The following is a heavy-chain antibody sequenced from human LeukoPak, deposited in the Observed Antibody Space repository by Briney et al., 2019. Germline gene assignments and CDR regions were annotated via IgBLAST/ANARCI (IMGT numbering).Heavy chain of an antibody. V-gene: IGHV4-34*01. J-gene: IGHJ4*02. D-gene: IGHD3-3*01. CDR2: INHSGST. CDR1: GGSFSGYY. Sequence: SETLSLTCAVYGGSFSGYYWSWIRQPPGKGLEWIGEINHSGSTNYNPSLKSRVTISVDTSKNQFSLKLSSVTAADTAVYYCARGRTYDFWGGYYKVGQFDYWGQGTLVTVSS. CDR3: ARGRTYDFWGGYYKVGQFDY.